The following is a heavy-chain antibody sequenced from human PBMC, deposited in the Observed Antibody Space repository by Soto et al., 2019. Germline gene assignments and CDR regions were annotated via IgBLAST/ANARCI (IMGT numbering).Heavy chain of an antibody. CDR2: INHSGRT. Sequence: PSWTLSVICAVYGGSVSGYYLIWIRQPPGKGLEWIGEINHSGRTNYNPPLKSRVTMSVDTSKNQFPLRLSSVTAADTAIYYCATRITVFGLLIPPFDPWGQGTQVTVYS. V-gene: IGHV4-34*01. CDR1: GGSVSGYY. J-gene: IGHJ5*02. D-gene: IGHD3-3*01. CDR3: ATRITVFGLLIPPFDP.